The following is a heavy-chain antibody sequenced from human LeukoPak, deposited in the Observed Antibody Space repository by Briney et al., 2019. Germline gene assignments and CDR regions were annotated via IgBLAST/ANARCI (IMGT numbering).Heavy chain of an antibody. Sequence: GGSLRLSCAASGFTFSSYAMHWVRQAPGKGLEWVAVISYDGSNKYYADSVKGRFTISRDNSKNTLYLQMNSLRAEDTAVYYCARSLPYSSWYLLSYYWGQGTLVTVSS. CDR2: ISYDGSNK. CDR3: ARSLPYSSWYLLSYY. CDR1: GFTFSSYA. J-gene: IGHJ4*02. V-gene: IGHV3-30-3*01. D-gene: IGHD6-13*01.